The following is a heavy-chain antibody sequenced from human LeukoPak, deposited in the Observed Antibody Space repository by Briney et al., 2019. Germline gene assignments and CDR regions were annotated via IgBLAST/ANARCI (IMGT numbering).Heavy chain of an antibody. V-gene: IGHV3-23*01. CDR1: GFTFSSYA. CDR3: AKGTIFGVVIPSYYFDY. Sequence: GGSLRLSCAASGFTFSSYAMSWVRQAPGKGLEWVSAISGSGGSTYYADSVKGRFTISRDNSKNTLYLQMNSLRAEDTAVYYCAKGTIFGVVIPSYYFDYWGQGTLVTVSS. D-gene: IGHD3-3*01. CDR2: ISGSGGST. J-gene: IGHJ4*02.